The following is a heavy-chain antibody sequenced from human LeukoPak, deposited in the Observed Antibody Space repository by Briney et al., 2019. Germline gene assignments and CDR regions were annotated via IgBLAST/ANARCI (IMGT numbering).Heavy chain of an antibody. D-gene: IGHD3-22*01. CDR1: GGSFSGYY. CDR3: ARVVSYYDSSGYYR. J-gene: IGHJ4*02. V-gene: IGHV4-34*01. CDR2: INHSGST. Sequence: SETLSLTCAVYGGSFSGYYWSWIRQPPGKGLEWIGEINHSGSTNYNPSLKSRVTISVGTSKNQFSLKLSSVTAADTAVYYCARVVSYYDSSGYYRWGQGTLVTVSS.